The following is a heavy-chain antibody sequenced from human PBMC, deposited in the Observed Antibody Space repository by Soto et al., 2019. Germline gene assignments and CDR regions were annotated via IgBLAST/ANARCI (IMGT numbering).Heavy chain of an antibody. Sequence: QTGGSLRLSCAASGFTVSSNYMSWVRQAPGKGLEWVSVIYSGGSTYYADSVKGRFTISRDNSKNTLYLQMNSLRAEDTAVYYCARLDYSNYYGMDVWGQGTTVTVSS. CDR1: GFTVSSNY. CDR2: IYSGGST. V-gene: IGHV3-53*01. J-gene: IGHJ6*02. CDR3: ARLDYSNYYGMDV. D-gene: IGHD4-4*01.